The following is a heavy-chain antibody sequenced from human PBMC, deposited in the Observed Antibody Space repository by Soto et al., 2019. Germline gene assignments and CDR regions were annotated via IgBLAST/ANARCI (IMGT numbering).Heavy chain of an antibody. CDR2: SNTYNGNT. Sequence: QVQLVQSRAEVKNPGASVKVSCKASGYSFTRYGIAWARQAPGQGLEWMGWSNTYNGNTNYAQNLQGRVPLTTDTSTSTAYMELTSLRSNDTAIYYCAMVDVYVTPSPQDVWGQGTTVIVSS. CDR1: GYSFTRYG. V-gene: IGHV1-18*01. CDR3: AMVDVYVTPSPQDV. J-gene: IGHJ6*02. D-gene: IGHD3-16*01.